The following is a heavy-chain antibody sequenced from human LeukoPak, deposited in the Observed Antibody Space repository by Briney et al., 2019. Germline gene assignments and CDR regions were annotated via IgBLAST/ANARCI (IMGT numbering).Heavy chain of an antibody. V-gene: IGHV1-69*06. CDR2: IMPMFGKA. CDR3: AGGRTDIVVVPATLRNYYFDY. D-gene: IGHD2-2*01. J-gene: IGHJ4*02. CDR1: GYTFSKYS. Sequence: AASVKVSCKASGYTFSKYSINWVRQAPGQGLEWMGGIMPMFGKANYAQKFQGRVTTTADKATSTAYMELSSLRSEDTAVYYCAGGRTDIVVVPATLRNYYFDYWGQGTLVTVSS.